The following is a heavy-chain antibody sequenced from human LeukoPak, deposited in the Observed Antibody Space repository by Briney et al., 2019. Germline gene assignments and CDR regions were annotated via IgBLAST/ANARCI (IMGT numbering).Heavy chain of an antibody. D-gene: IGHD3-10*01. CDR3: VRDIGAYYGSGSNWFGP. CDR2: MYYRGNT. V-gene: IGHV4-39*07. Sequence: SETLSLTCTVSGGSISTITYYWGWIRQPPGKGLEWVGHMYYRGNTFYNPSLKSRVTISVDTSKNQFSLQLNSVTPEDTAVYYCVRDIGAYYGSGSNWFGPWAREPWSPSPQ. CDR1: GGSISTITYY. J-gene: IGHJ5*02.